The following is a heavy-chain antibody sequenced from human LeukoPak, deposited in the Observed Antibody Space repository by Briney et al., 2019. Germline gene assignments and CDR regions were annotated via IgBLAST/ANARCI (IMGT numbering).Heavy chain of an antibody. CDR2: IYYSGST. Sequence: SETLSLTCSVSGGSIGSYYWSWIRQPPGKGLEWIGYIYYSGSTNYNPSLKSRVTISVDTSKNQFSLKLSSVTAADTAVYYCARDLVVAATYYYYGMDVWGQGTTVTVYS. CDR1: GGSIGSYY. V-gene: IGHV4-59*01. D-gene: IGHD2-15*01. CDR3: ARDLVVAATYYYYGMDV. J-gene: IGHJ6*02.